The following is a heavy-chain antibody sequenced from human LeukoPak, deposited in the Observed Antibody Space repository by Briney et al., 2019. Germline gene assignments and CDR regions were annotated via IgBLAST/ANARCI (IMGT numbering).Heavy chain of an antibody. CDR2: INHSGST. Sequence: SETLSLTCAVYGGSFSGYYWSWIRQPPGKGLEWIGEINHSGSTNYNPSLKSRVTISVDTSKNQFSLKLGSVTAADTAVYYCARVIITLGMDVWGQGTTVTVSS. CDR1: GGSFSGYY. V-gene: IGHV4-34*01. CDR3: ARVIITLGMDV. D-gene: IGHD3-10*01. J-gene: IGHJ6*02.